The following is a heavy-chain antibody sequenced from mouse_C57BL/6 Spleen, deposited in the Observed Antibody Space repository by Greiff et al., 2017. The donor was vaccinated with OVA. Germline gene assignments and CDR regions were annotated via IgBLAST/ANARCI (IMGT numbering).Heavy chain of an antibody. CDR3: AIVVLRPLYAMDY. J-gene: IGHJ4*01. D-gene: IGHD1-2*01. CDR2: IHPSDSDT. CDR1: GYTFTSYW. Sequence: VKLMESGAELVKPGASVKVSCKASGYTFTSYWMHWVKQRPGQGLEWIGRIHPSDSDTNYNQKFKGKATLTVDKSSSTAYMQLSSLTSEDSAVYYCAIVVLRPLYAMDYWGQGTSVTVSS. V-gene: IGHV1-74*01.